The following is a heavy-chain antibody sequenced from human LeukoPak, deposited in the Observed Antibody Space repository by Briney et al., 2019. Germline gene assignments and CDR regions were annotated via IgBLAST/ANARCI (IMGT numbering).Heavy chain of an antibody. V-gene: IGHV1-2*02. J-gene: IGHJ4*02. CDR1: GYTFTGYY. Sequence: GASVKVSCTASGYTFTGYYMHWVRQAPGQGLEWMGWINPNSGGTNYAQKFQGRVTMTRDTSISTAYMELSRLRSDDTAVYYCARPYYYDSSGYLVWGQGTLVTVSS. CDR2: INPNSGGT. D-gene: IGHD3-22*01. CDR3: ARPYYYDSSGYLV.